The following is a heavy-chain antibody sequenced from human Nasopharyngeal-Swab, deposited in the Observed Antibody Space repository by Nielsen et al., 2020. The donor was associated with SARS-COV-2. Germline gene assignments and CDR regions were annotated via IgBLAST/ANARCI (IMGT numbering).Heavy chain of an antibody. J-gene: IGHJ6*02. CDR2: ISSSGSTI. Sequence: GGSLRLSCAASGFTFSDYYMSWIRQAPGKGLEWVSYISSSGSTIYYADSVKGRFTIPRDNAKNSLYLQMNSLRAEDTAVYYCARDSSSWNLYYYYYGMDVWGQGTTVTVSS. CDR3: ARDSSSWNLYYYYYGMDV. CDR1: GFTFSDYY. D-gene: IGHD6-13*01. V-gene: IGHV3-11*01.